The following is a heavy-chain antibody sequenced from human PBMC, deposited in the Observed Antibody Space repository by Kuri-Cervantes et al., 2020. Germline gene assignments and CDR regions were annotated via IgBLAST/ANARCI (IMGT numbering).Heavy chain of an antibody. CDR2: ISVDNGNR. J-gene: IGHJ4*02. CDR1: GYTFTNYG. Sequence: ASVKVSCKASGYTFTNYGISWVRQAPGQGLEWMGWISVDNGNRNYAQKFQGRITMTTDTSTTTAYMDLRSLRSDDTAVYYCARTPAPDFWSGYSTFDYWGQGTLVTVSS. CDR3: ARTPAPDFWSGYSTFDY. V-gene: IGHV1-18*01. D-gene: IGHD3-3*01.